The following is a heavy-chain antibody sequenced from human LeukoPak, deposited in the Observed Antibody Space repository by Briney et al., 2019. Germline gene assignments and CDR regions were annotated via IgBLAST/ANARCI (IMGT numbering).Heavy chain of an antibody. CDR1: GGSISSHY. V-gene: IGHV4-59*11. Sequence: PSETLSLTCTVSGGSISSHYWSWIRQPPGKGLEWIGYIYYSGSTNYNPSLKSRVTISVDTSKHQFSLKLSSVTAADTAVYYCARFGPGAVALDPWGQGTLVTVSS. D-gene: IGHD3-10*01. CDR3: ARFGPGAVALDP. CDR2: IYYSGST. J-gene: IGHJ5*02.